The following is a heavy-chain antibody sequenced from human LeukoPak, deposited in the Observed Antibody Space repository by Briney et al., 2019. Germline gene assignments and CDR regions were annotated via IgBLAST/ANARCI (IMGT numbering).Heavy chain of an antibody. CDR2: ISSSSSYI. D-gene: IGHD3-10*01. V-gene: IGHV3-21*04. CDR3: AKSIYYYGSGSRAFDI. Sequence: GGSLRLSCAASGFTFSSYSMNWVRQAPGKGLEWVSSISSSSSYIYYADSVKGRFTISRDNVKNSLYLQMNSLRAEDTALYYCAKSIYYYGSGSRAFDIWGQGTMVTVSS. CDR1: GFTFSSYS. J-gene: IGHJ3*02.